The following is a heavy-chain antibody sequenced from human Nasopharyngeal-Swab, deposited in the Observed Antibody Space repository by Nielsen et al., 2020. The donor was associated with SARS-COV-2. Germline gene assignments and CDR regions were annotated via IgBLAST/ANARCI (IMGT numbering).Heavy chain of an antibody. CDR3: AREGYYYDSSDYYFDY. Sequence: ASVKVSCKASGYTFTSYGISWVRQAPGQGLEWMGWISAYNGNTNYAQKLQGRVTTTTDTSTSTAYMELRSLRSDDTAVYYCAREGYYYDSSDYYFDYWGQGTLVTVSS. CDR1: GYTFTSYG. CDR2: ISAYNGNT. J-gene: IGHJ4*02. V-gene: IGHV1-18*01. D-gene: IGHD3-22*01.